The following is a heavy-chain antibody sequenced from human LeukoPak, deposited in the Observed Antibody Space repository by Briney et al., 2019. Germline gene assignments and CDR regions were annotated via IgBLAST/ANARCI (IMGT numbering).Heavy chain of an antibody. V-gene: IGHV3-30*04. CDR2: ISYDGSNK. Sequence: GGSLRLSCAASEFTFSSNAMHWVRQAPGKGLEWVAVISYDGSNKYYADSVKGRFTISRDNAKNSLYLQMNSLRAEDTALYYCARDRLPYYYDSSGYPGAFDIWGQGTMVTVSS. D-gene: IGHD3-22*01. CDR1: EFTFSSNA. J-gene: IGHJ3*02. CDR3: ARDRLPYYYDSSGYPGAFDI.